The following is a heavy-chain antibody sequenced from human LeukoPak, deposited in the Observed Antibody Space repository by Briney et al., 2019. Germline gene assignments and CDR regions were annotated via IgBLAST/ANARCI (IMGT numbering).Heavy chain of an antibody. CDR2: IYTSGST. CDR1: GGSISSYY. D-gene: IGHD5-18*01. J-gene: IGHJ2*01. V-gene: IGHV4-4*07. CDR3: AREMWIQLWFKNWYFDL. Sequence: SGPTLVKPSETLSLTCTVSGGSISSYYWSWIRQPAGKGLEWIGRIYTSGSTNYNPSLKSRVTMSVDTSKNQFSLKLSSVTAADTAVYYCAREMWIQLWFKNWYFDLWGRGTLVTVSS.